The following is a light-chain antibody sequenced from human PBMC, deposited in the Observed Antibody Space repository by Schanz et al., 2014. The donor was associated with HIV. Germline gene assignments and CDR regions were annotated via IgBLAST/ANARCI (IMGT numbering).Light chain of an antibody. CDR2: DVN. CDR3: SSYTSSSTLVV. CDR1: SSDIGDDNY. V-gene: IGLV2-14*03. J-gene: IGLJ2*01. Sequence: QSVLTQPASVSGSPGQSITLSCAGSSSDIGDDNYVSWYQQHAGAAPKLIIYDVNERPSGVSHRFSASKSGNTAFLTISGLQAEDEADYYCSSYTSSSTLVVFGGGTKLTVL.